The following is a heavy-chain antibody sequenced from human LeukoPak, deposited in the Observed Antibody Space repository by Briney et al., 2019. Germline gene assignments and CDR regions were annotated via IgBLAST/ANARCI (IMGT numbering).Heavy chain of an antibody. CDR2: IHHSGRT. CDR3: AKSNGYGLIDI. D-gene: IGHD3-10*01. V-gene: IGHV4-4*02. J-gene: IGHJ3*02. CDR1: GGSISSPNW. Sequence: SETLSLTCAVSGGSISSPNWWSWVRQPPGKGLEWIGEIHHSGRTNYNPPLKSRVTISVDKSKNQFSLKLNSVTAADTAVYYCAKSNGYGLIDIWGQGTMVTVSS.